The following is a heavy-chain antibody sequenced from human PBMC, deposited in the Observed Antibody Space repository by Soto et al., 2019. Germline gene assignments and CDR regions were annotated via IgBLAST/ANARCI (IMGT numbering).Heavy chain of an antibody. Sequence: SETLSLTCTVSGGSISSSSYYWSWIRQPPGKGLEWIGEINHSGSTNYNPSLKSRVTISVDTSKNQFSLKLSSVTAADTAVYYCARGPKYQLDYYYYYYMDVWGKGTTVTVSS. CDR1: GGSISSSSYY. V-gene: IGHV4-39*07. D-gene: IGHD2-2*01. CDR3: ARGPKYQLDYYYYYYMDV. J-gene: IGHJ6*03. CDR2: INHSGST.